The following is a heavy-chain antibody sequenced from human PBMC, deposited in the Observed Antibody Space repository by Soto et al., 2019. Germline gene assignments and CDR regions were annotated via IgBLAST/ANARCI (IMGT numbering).Heavy chain of an antibody. CDR2: ISGSGGST. CDR1: GFTFSSYA. J-gene: IGHJ6*04. V-gene: IGHV3-23*01. CDR3: AKVLLRFLEWLLLDV. D-gene: IGHD3-3*01. Sequence: EVQLLESGGGLVQPGGSLRLSCAASGFTFSSYAMSWVRQAPGKGLEWVSAISGSGGSTYYADSVKGRFTISRDNSKNTLYLQMNSLGAEDTAVYYCAKVLLRFLEWLLLDVGGKGTTVTVSS.